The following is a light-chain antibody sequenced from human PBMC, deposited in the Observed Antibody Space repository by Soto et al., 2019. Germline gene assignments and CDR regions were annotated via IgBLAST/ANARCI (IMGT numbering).Light chain of an antibody. CDR2: DAS. CDR3: QRYDSLPPT. V-gene: IGKV1-33*01. Sequence: DIQMTQSPSSLSASVGDRVTITCQASRDIGEYLNWFQEKPGKAPKLLIYDASNLQTGVPSRFSGSGSGTDFTFNISSLQPEDFATYYCQRYDSLPPTFGQGTRLEI. J-gene: IGKJ5*01. CDR1: RDIGEY.